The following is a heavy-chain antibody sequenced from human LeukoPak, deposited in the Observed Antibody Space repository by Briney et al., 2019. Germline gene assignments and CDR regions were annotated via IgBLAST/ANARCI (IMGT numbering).Heavy chain of an antibody. CDR1: GFTFSSYA. J-gene: IGHJ4*02. Sequence: GGSLRLSCAASGFTFSSYAMHWVRQAPGKGLEWVAVISYDGSNKYYADSVKGRFTISRDNSKNTLYLQMNSLRAEDTAVYYCARAYDFWSGSRGLLGYFDYWGQGTLVTVSS. CDR3: ARAYDFWSGSRGLLGYFDY. V-gene: IGHV3-30-3*01. D-gene: IGHD3-3*01. CDR2: ISYDGSNK.